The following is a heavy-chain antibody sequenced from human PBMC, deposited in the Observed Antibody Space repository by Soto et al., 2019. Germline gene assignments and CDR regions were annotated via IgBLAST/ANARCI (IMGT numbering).Heavy chain of an antibody. Sequence: SLRLSCAASGFTFSNYAMHWVRQAPGKGLEWVALTSYDGNNEYYTDSVQGRFTISRDNSKNTLFLQLHSPRPEDTAVYYCAKDKGVCNWATSYFDYWGQGALVTVSS. CDR2: TSYDGNNE. V-gene: IGHV3-30*18. CDR1: GFTFSNYA. J-gene: IGHJ4*02. D-gene: IGHD1-1*01. CDR3: AKDKGVCNWATSYFDY.